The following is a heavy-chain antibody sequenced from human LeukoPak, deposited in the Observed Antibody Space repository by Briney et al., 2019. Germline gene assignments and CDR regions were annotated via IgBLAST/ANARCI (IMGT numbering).Heavy chain of an antibody. D-gene: IGHD5-12*01. CDR2: IIPILGIA. Sequence: SVKVSCKASGGTFSSYAISWVRQAPGQGLEWMGRIIPILGIANYAQKFQGRVTITADKSTSTAYMELSSLRSEDTAVYYCASDRDGYRGYYYYGMDVWGQGTTVTVSS. J-gene: IGHJ6*02. V-gene: IGHV1-69*04. CDR1: GGTFSSYA. CDR3: ASDRDGYRGYYYYGMDV.